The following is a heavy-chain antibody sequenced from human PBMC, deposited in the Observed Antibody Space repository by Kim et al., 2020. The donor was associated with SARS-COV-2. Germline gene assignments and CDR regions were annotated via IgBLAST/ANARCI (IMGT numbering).Heavy chain of an antibody. J-gene: IGHJ1*01. D-gene: IGHD3-10*01. CDR3: ANVLGRYYYGSGSYFQH. V-gene: IGHV1-69*01. Sequence: FQGRVTITADESTSTAYMELSSLRSEDTAVYYCANVLGRYYYGSGSYFQHWGQGTLVTVSS.